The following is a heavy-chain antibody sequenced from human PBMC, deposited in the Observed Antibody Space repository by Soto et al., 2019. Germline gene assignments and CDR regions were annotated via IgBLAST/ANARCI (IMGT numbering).Heavy chain of an antibody. CDR1: GFTVSSYD. CDR3: ARGTMVRGTLDPGISGPLDY. D-gene: IGHD3-10*01. V-gene: IGHV3-13*01. J-gene: IGHJ4*02. CDR2: LGAGGDT. Sequence: EVQLVESGGGLVQPGGSLRLACAASGFTVSSYDMHWVRHVTGKGLEWVSTLGAGGDTYFPDSVKGRFTISRDHAKNSLYLQMNNLGAGDTAVCYCARGTMVRGTLDPGISGPLDYWGQGTLVAVSS.